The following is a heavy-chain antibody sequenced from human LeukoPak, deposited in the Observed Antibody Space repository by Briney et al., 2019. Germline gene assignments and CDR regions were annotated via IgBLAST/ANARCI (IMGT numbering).Heavy chain of an antibody. CDR1: GGSISSSSYY. D-gene: IGHD3-3*01. J-gene: IGHJ4*02. CDR2: IYYSGST. CDR3: SSLTYYDFWSGYFFDY. V-gene: IGHV4-39*01. Sequence: SETLSLTCTVPGGSISSSSYYWGWIRQPPGKGLEWIGSIYYSGSTYYNPSLKSRVTISVDTSKIQFSLKLSSVTAADTAVYYCSSLTYYDFWSGYFFDYWGQGTLVTVSS.